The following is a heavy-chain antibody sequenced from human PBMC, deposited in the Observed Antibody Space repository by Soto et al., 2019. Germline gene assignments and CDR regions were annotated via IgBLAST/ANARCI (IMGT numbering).Heavy chain of an antibody. J-gene: IGHJ4*02. Sequence: GGSLRLSCADSGFTFSSYGMHWVRQAPGKGLEWVAVISYDGSNKYYADSVKGRFTISRDNSKNTLYLQMNSLRAEDTAVYYCAKDEITIFGVVNPQDYYFDYWGQGTLVTVSS. CDR3: AKDEITIFGVVNPQDYYFDY. V-gene: IGHV3-30*18. D-gene: IGHD3-3*01. CDR1: GFTFSSYG. CDR2: ISYDGSNK.